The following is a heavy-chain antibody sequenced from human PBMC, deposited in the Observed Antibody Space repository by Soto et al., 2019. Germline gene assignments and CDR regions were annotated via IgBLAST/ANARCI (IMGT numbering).Heavy chain of an antibody. V-gene: IGHV4-59*08. J-gene: IGHJ6*02. CDR2: INYDGYS. CDR3: ARHGFGPLHGLVDV. CDR1: GGSITNYY. D-gene: IGHD3-10*01. Sequence: QVQLQESGPGLVKPSETLSLTCTVSGGSITNYYCRWFRQPPGKGLEWIGYINYDGYSAYNLSLKGRVTRSMDASKTQFSLMLESVTATDTAVYYCARHGFGPLHGLVDVWGPGTTVIVSS.